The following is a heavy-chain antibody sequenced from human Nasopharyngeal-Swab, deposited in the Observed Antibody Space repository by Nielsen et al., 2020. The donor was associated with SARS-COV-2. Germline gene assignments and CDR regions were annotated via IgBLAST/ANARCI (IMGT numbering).Heavy chain of an antibody. CDR3: AKDDVLRYFDWLLNPSGFDY. D-gene: IGHD3-9*01. CDR1: GFTFSSYG. V-gene: IGHV3-30*18. J-gene: IGHJ4*02. CDR2: ISYDGSNK. Sequence: GESLKISCAASGFTFSSYGMHWVRQAPGKGLEWVAVISYDGSNKYYADSVKGRFTISRDNSKNTLYLQMNSLRAEDTAVYYCAKDDVLRYFDWLLNPSGFDYWGQGTLVTVSS.